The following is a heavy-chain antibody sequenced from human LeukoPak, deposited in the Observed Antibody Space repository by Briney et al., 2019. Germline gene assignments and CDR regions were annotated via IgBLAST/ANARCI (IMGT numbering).Heavy chain of an antibody. Sequence: PGGSLRLSCAASGFTFSSYEMSWVRQAPGKGLEWVSYISSSGSTIYDADSVKGRFTISRDNAKNSLYLQMNSLRAEDTAVYYRARRATVTYHGMDVWGQGTTVTVSS. J-gene: IGHJ6*02. D-gene: IGHD4-17*01. CDR3: ARRATVTYHGMDV. CDR1: GFTFSSYE. CDR2: ISSSGSTI. V-gene: IGHV3-48*03.